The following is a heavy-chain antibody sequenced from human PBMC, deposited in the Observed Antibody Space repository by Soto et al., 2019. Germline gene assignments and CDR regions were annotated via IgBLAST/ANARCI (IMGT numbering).Heavy chain of an antibody. D-gene: IGHD3-22*01. CDR2: ISPYDGNT. V-gene: IGHV1-18*01. Sequence: QVQLVLSGDEVKKPGASVKVSCKASGYTFSSYGINWVRQAPGQGLEWLGWISPYDGNTKYAQILQGRDSMTTDTSTTTAYMEVRSLRSDDTAVYYCARGGYYDSSGSRNYHYYGMNVWGQGTTVTVSS. CDR3: ARGGYYDSSGSRNYHYYGMNV. CDR1: GYTFSSYG. J-gene: IGHJ6*02.